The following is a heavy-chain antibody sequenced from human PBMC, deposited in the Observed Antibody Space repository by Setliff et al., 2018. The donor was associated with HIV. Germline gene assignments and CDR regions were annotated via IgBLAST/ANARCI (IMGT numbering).Heavy chain of an antibody. Sequence: PSETLSLTCTISGVYISNYHWGWIRQPPGRGLEWIGSIHTTGSPKNNPSLQSRVSISIDMAKSLFSLELSSVTAADTALYYCARGPRVSAAVVETPSAYWGQGTRVTVSS. D-gene: IGHD6-19*01. J-gene: IGHJ4*02. CDR3: ARGPRVSAAVVETPSAY. V-gene: IGHV4-4*08. CDR1: GVYISNYH. CDR2: IHTTGSP.